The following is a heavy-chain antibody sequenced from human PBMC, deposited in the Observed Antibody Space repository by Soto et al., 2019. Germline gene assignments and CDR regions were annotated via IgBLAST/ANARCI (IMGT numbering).Heavy chain of an antibody. D-gene: IGHD2-8*01. CDR1: GYTFTSYG. CDR2: ISVYTGNT. CDR3: ARDRCTTDKSYTHHIDV. Sequence: QVQLVQSGGEVTKPGASVKVSCKSSGYTFTSYGVSWVRQAPGQGLERLGWISVYTGNTKQAQKFQDRVTVTTEASTSTAEQELRNLTPDDTAVYYCARDRCTTDKSYTHHIDVWGQGTTVTVSS. V-gene: IGHV1-18*04. J-gene: IGHJ6*02.